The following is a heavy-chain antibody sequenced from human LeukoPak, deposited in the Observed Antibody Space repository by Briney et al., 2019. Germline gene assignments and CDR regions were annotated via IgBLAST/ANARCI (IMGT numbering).Heavy chain of an antibody. CDR2: NYYSGTT. Sequence: SETLSLTCTVSGGSISPYYWSWIRQPTGKGLEWLAYNYYSGTTKYNPSLKSRVTISVDTSKKQFFLKQESVTAADTAMYYCARHGGSYFLYWGQGTLVTVSS. D-gene: IGHD3-16*01. CDR3: ARHGGSYFLY. CDR1: GGSISPYY. J-gene: IGHJ4*02. V-gene: IGHV4-59*08.